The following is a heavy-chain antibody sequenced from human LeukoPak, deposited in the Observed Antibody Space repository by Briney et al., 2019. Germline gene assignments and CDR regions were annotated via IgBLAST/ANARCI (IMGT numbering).Heavy chain of an antibody. CDR2: INPSSGDT. CDR3: ARGGKSQWDPFDY. Sequence: ASVKVSCKASGYTFSGYYIHWVRQAPGQGPEWMGWINPSSGDTNYLQEFQDRVTMTRDTSISTAYMELSRLRSDDTAVYFCARGGKSQWDPFDYWGQGTLVTVSS. J-gene: IGHJ4*02. CDR1: GYTFSGYY. D-gene: IGHD1-26*01. V-gene: IGHV1-2*02.